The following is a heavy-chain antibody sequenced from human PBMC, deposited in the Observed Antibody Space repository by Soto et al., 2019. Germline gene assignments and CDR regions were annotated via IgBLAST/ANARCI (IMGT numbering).Heavy chain of an antibody. CDR2: INRGATHT. J-gene: IGHJ3*02. CDR3: ARPKGSSYSAFDT. D-gene: IGHD2-15*01. CDR1: GFTFNSHW. V-gene: IGHV3-74*01. Sequence: EVQLVESGGTLVQPGGSLRLSCAASGFTFNSHWMHWVRQTPGEGLVSLSPINRGATHTDYADSVTGRFTISRDNAMSTLYLEMACLRVADTGVYYCARPKGSSYSAFDTWAQGTKFTVSS.